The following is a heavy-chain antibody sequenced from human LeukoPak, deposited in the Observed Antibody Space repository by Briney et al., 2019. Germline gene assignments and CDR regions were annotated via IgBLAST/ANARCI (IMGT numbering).Heavy chain of an antibody. Sequence: GGSLRLSCAASGFTFSSYGMHWVRQAPGKGLEWVAIIWYDGSNKYHADSAKGRFTISRDNSKNTLYLQMNSLRAEDTAVYYCARGLPLWGQGTLVTVSS. CDR3: ARGLPL. V-gene: IGHV3-33*01. J-gene: IGHJ4*02. CDR2: IWYDGSNK. CDR1: GFTFSSYG.